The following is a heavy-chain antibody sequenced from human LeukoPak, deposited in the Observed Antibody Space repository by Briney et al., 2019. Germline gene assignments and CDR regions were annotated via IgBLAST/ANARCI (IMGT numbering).Heavy chain of an antibody. CDR3: AKDSRILSFDY. V-gene: IGHV3-23*01. J-gene: IGHJ4*02. D-gene: IGHD2-15*01. CDR1: GFTFSTYD. Sequence: GGSLRLSCAASGFTFSTYDMSWVRQPPGKGLEWVSGISGSGLTTYYADSVKGRFTISRDNSKNTLYLQMNSLRAEDTAVYYCAKDSRILSFDYWGQGTLVTVSS. CDR2: ISGSGLTT.